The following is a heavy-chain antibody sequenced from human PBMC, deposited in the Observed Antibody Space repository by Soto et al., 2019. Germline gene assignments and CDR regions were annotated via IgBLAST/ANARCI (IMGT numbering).Heavy chain of an antibody. CDR3: AREMATIRADH. J-gene: IGHJ4*02. CDR1: GFTLSAYS. CDR2: ISTSGSTI. Sequence: EVQLVESGGGLVQPGGSLRLYCAASGFTLSAYSVNWVRQAPGKGLEWLSFISTSGSTIYYADSVKGRFTISRDNAKNSVYLQMNSLRDGDTGVYYCAREMATIRADHWGQGTLVTVSS. V-gene: IGHV3-48*02.